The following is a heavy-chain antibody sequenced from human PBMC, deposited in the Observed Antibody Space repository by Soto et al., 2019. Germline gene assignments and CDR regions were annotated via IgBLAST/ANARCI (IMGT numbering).Heavy chain of an antibody. Sequence: QITLRESGPTRVRPTQTLSLTCTFSGFSLHTSGVGVGWIRQPPGKALECLALIYWDDDKRYSPSLKGRLSITKDTSENQVVLTMTNMDPVDTATYYCAYRALYSGSYWDGGYFDYWGQGTLITVSS. CDR1: GFSLHTSGVG. J-gene: IGHJ4*02. D-gene: IGHD1-26*01. V-gene: IGHV2-5*02. CDR3: AYRALYSGSYWDGGYFDY. CDR2: IYWDDDK.